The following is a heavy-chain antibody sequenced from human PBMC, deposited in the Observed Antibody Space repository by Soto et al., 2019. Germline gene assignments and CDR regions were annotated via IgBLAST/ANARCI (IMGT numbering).Heavy chain of an antibody. V-gene: IGHV1-3*01. CDR3: GRSGSLYWYFAL. CDR1: GYTFTSYA. CDR2: INAGNGNT. D-gene: IGHD1-26*01. J-gene: IGHJ2*01. Sequence: QVQLVQSGAEVKKPGASVKVSCKASGYTFTSYAMHWVRQAPGQRLEWMGWINAGNGNTKYSQKFQGRVTITRDTSARTAYMEPSRLRSEDTAIYYCGRSGSLYWYFALWGRGTLVTVAS.